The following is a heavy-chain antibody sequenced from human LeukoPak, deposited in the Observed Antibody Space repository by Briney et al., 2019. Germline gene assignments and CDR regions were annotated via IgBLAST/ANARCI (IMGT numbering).Heavy chain of an antibody. CDR3: ARGAGYSSSWYYD. CDR1: GGSISTYY. CDR2: IYYSGST. D-gene: IGHD6-13*01. Sequence: PSETLSLTCTVSGGSISTYYWSWIRQPPGKGLEWIGYIYYSGSTNYNPSLKSRVTISVDTSKNQFSLRLSSVTAADTAVYYCARGAGYSSSWYYDWGQGTLVTVSS. V-gene: IGHV4-59*08. J-gene: IGHJ4*02.